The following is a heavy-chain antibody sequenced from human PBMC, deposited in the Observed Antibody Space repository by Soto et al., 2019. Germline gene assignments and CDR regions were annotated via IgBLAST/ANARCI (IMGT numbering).Heavy chain of an antibody. CDR1: GYTFTSYD. V-gene: IGHV1-8*01. CDR2: MNPNSGNT. CDR3: ARGHYYGSGRSDAFDI. Sequence: QVQLVQSGAEVKKPGASVKVSCKASGYTFTSYDINWVRQATGQGLEWMGWMNPNSGNTGYAQKFQGRVTMTRNTSISTGYMELSSLRSEDTAVYYCARGHYYGSGRSDAFDIWGQGTMVTVSS. J-gene: IGHJ3*02. D-gene: IGHD3-10*01.